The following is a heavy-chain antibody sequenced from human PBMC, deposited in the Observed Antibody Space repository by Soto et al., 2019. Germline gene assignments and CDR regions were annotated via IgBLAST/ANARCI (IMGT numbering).Heavy chain of an antibody. J-gene: IGHJ5*02. D-gene: IGHD7-27*01. V-gene: IGHV1-69*01. CDR2: IIPVIASI. CDR3: ACHWANSLKNWLDP. CDR1: TDTFPNYA. Sequence: VQLVQSGPEVKKPGSSVKVSCKASTDTFPNYAITWVRQAPGQGLEWVGGIIPVIASITYAQKFQGRVSMTSDESTSTAYLELSSLTSDDTSVYYCACHWANSLKNWLDPWGQGTLVTVSS.